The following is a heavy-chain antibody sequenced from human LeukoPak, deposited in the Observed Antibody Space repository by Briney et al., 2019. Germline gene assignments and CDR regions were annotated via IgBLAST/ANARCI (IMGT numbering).Heavy chain of an antibody. CDR1: GFTFSNYA. J-gene: IGHJ4*02. CDR3: AKWGDYDVLTGYYDSDY. Sequence: GASLRLSCAASGFTFSNYAMSWVRQAPGKGLEWLSAITGSGGTTYYAHSVKGRFTSSRDNSKNTLYPQMNTLRAEDTAVYYCAKWGDYDVLTGYYDSDYWGQGTLVTVSS. D-gene: IGHD3-9*01. V-gene: IGHV3-23*01. CDR2: ITGSGGTT.